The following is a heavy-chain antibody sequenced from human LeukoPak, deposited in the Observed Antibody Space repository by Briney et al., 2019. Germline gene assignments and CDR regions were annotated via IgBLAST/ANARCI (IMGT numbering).Heavy chain of an antibody. CDR2: ISYDGSNK. J-gene: IGHJ5*02. D-gene: IGHD1-26*01. CDR1: GFTFSSYA. Sequence: GGSLRLSCAASGFTFSSYAMHWVRQAPGKGLEWVAVISYDGSNKYYADSVKGRFTISRDNSKNTLYLQMNSLRAEDTAVYYCAKEPVGATWGPWGQGTLSPSPQ. CDR3: AKEPVGATWGP. V-gene: IGHV3-30*04.